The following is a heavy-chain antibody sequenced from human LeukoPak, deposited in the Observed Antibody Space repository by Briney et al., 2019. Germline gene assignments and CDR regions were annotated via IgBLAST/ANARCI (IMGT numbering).Heavy chain of an antibody. V-gene: IGHV3-33*03. D-gene: IGHD4-17*01. Sequence: PGGSLRLSCAASGFTFSSYGMHWVRQAPGKGLEWVAVIWYDGSNKYYADSVKGRFTVSRDNTKNTLFLQMNNARAEDTAVYYCASTNDYADENYWGQGTLVTVSS. CDR3: ASTNDYADENY. J-gene: IGHJ4*02. CDR2: IWYDGSNK. CDR1: GFTFSSYG.